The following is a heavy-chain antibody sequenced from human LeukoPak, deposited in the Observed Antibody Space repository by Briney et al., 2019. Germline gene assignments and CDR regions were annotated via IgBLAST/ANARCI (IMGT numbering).Heavy chain of an antibody. CDR2: LRASGGGA. V-gene: IGHV1-46*01. J-gene: IGHJ5*02. CDR1: GYPFTSYH. Sequence: GASVKVSCKASGYPFTSYHMHWARQAPGQGVEWMGLLRASGGGAEYPQKFQGRVTMTRDTSTNTVYMELSSLRSDDTAVYYCARECPSCFIFDPWGPGTLVTVSS. D-gene: IGHD2-15*01. CDR3: ARECPSCFIFDP.